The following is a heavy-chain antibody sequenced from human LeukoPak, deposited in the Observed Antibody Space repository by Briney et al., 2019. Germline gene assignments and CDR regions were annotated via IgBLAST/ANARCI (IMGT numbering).Heavy chain of an antibody. CDR3: ARDGMVRGVKVYYYYYMDV. CDR1: GGSFSGYY. Sequence: SETLSLTCAVYGGSFSGYYWSWIRQPPGKGLEWIGEINHSGSTNYNPSLKSRVTISVDTSKNQFSLKLSSVTAADTAVYYCARDGMVRGVKVYYYYYMDVWGKGTTVTIFS. CDR2: INHSGST. D-gene: IGHD3-10*01. J-gene: IGHJ6*03. V-gene: IGHV4-34*01.